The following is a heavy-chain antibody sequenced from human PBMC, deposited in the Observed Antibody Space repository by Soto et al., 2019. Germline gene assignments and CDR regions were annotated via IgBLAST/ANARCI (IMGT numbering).Heavy chain of an antibody. Sequence: SATLSLTCAVYGGSFSGYYWSWIRPPPGKGLEWIGEINHSGSTNYNPSLKSRVTISVDTSKNQFSLKLSSVTAADTAVYYCASGGVYYYYGMDVWGQGTTVTVSS. V-gene: IGHV4-34*01. CDR3: ASGGVYYYYGMDV. D-gene: IGHD3-10*01. CDR1: GGSFSGYY. CDR2: INHSGST. J-gene: IGHJ6*02.